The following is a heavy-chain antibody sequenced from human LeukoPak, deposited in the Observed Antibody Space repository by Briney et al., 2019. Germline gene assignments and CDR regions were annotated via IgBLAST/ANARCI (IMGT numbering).Heavy chain of an antibody. Sequence: PSETLSLTCTVSGGSISSYYWSWIRQPPGKGPEWIGYIYYSGSTNYNPSLKSRVTISVDTSKNQFSLKLSSVTAADTAVYYCARGYDSSGYYSANFDYWGQGTLVTVSS. CDR3: ARGYDSSGYYSANFDY. J-gene: IGHJ4*02. CDR1: GGSISSYY. V-gene: IGHV4-59*01. CDR2: IYYSGST. D-gene: IGHD3-22*01.